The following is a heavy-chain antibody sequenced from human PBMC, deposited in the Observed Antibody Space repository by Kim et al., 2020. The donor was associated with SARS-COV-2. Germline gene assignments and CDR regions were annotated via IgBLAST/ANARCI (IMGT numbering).Heavy chain of an antibody. CDR1: GFTFSSYG. CDR3: ARDPVLRYFYWPGNYFDD. J-gene: IGHJ4*02. V-gene: IGHV3-21*01. Sequence: GGSLRLSCAASGFTFSSYGMNWVRQAPGKGLEWVSAISSSSSYIYSADSVKGRFTISRDNAKNTLYLQMNSLRAEDTAVYYCARDPVLRYFYWPGNYFDDWGQGTMVTVSS. D-gene: IGHD3-9*01. CDR2: ISSSSSYI.